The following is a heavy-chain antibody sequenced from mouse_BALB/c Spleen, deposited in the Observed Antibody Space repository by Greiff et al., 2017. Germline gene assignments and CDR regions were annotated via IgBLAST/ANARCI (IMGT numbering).Heavy chain of an antibody. CDR2: INPSSGYT. D-gene: IGHD1-1*01. V-gene: IGHV1-4*01. Sequence: VQLVESGAELARPGASVKMSCKASGYTFTSYTMHWVKQRPGQGLEWIGYINPSSGYTNYNQKFKDKATLTADKSSSTAYMQLSSLTSEDSAVYYCARSSAVVATGDAMDYWGQGTSVTVSS. CDR3: ARSSAVVATGDAMDY. CDR1: GYTFTSYT. J-gene: IGHJ4*01.